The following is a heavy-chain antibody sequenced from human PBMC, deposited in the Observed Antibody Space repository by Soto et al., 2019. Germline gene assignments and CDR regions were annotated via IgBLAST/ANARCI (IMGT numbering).Heavy chain of an antibody. V-gene: IGHV2-5*02. D-gene: IGHD6-19*01. CDR2: IYWVDDK. Sequence: QITLKESGPTLVKPTQTLTLTCTFSGFSLSTSGVGVGWIRQPPGKALEWLALIYWVDDKRYSPSLKSRLTITKDTSKNQVVLTMTNMDPVDTATYYCAHGYSSGWYRGPFDYWGQGTLVTVSS. CDR1: GFSLSTSGVG. CDR3: AHGYSSGWYRGPFDY. J-gene: IGHJ4*02.